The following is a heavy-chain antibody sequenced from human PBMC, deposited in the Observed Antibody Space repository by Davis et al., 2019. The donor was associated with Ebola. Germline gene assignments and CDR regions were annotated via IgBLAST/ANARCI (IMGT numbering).Heavy chain of an antibody. Sequence: PSETLSLTCAVYGGSFSGYYWSWIRQPPGKGLEWIGEINHSGSTNYNPSLKSRVTISVDTSKNQFSLKLSSVTAADTAVYYCARGGFQYCSGGSCYSPTGYYFDYWGQGTLVTVSS. CDR3: ARGGFQYCSGGSCYSPTGYYFDY. CDR1: GGSFSGYY. D-gene: IGHD2-15*01. CDR2: INHSGST. V-gene: IGHV4-34*01. J-gene: IGHJ4*02.